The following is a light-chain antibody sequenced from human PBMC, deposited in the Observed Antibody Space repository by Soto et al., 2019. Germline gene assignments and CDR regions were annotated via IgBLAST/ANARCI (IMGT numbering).Light chain of an antibody. Sequence: QPVLTQPPSVSGAPALRITISCTGNSSNIGATYDVHWYQQLPGTAPKLLIYGTINRPSGVPDRFSASKSDTSASLAITGLQAEDEAEYYCQSFDNSLRGYVFGGGTKLTVL. CDR3: QSFDNSLRGYV. CDR1: SSNIGATYD. J-gene: IGLJ1*01. CDR2: GTI. V-gene: IGLV1-40*01.